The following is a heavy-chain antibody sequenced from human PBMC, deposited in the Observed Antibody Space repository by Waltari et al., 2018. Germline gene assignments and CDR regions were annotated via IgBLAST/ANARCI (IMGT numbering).Heavy chain of an antibody. Sequence: EEQLVASGGGLVQPGDSLRLSCAASGFTFSSYWMNWVRHAPGKGPLWVSRISSDASDTTYADSVKGRFTISRDNAKNTLYLQMNRLRAEDTAVYYCARVARRTYRSPVPGRHYYYGMDVWGQGTTVTVSS. D-gene: IGHD1-1*01. CDR1: GFTFSSYW. CDR3: ARVARRTYRSPVPGRHYYYGMDV. CDR2: ISSDASDT. V-gene: IGHV3-74*03. J-gene: IGHJ6*02.